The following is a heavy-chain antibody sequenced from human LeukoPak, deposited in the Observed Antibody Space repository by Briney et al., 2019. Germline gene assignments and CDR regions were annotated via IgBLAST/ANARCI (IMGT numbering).Heavy chain of an antibody. D-gene: IGHD3-10*02. CDR3: AELGITMIGGV. J-gene: IGHJ6*04. CDR2: INWNGGST. Sequence: GSLRLSCAASGFTFDDYGMSWVRQAPGKGLEWVSGINWNGGSTGYADSVKGRFTISRDNAKSSLYLQMNSLRAEDTAVYYCAELGITMIGGVWGKGTTVTISS. V-gene: IGHV3-20*04. CDR1: GFTFDDYG.